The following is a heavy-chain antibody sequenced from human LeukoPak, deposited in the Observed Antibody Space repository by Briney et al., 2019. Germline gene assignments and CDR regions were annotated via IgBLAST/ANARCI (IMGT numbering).Heavy chain of an antibody. D-gene: IGHD3-10*01. CDR2: ISYTGNT. CDR1: GASINSTNFY. Sequence: SETLSLTCSVSGASINSTNFYWSWIRQPPGKGLESIGSISYTGNTYSNPSLNSRVTMSVDTSKNQFSLKLRSVTAADTAVYYSARQGTMTRGGYWLDPWGRGTLVTVSS. CDR3: ARQGTMTRGGYWLDP. J-gene: IGHJ5*02. V-gene: IGHV4-39*01.